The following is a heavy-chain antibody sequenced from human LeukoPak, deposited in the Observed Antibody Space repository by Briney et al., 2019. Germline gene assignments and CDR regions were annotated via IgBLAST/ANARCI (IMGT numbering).Heavy chain of an antibody. J-gene: IGHJ5*02. V-gene: IGHV1-2*02. CDR1: GFTFIGYH. CDR3: ARANAHYYGSAEDWFDP. CDR2: INPNSGGR. D-gene: IGHD3-10*01. Sequence: ASVKVSCKASGFTFIGYHIHWVRQAPGQGPEWMGWINPNSGGRNCAQKFQGRVTMTRDTSISTAYMELSRLRSDDTAVYYCARANAHYYGSAEDWFDPWGQGTLVTVSS.